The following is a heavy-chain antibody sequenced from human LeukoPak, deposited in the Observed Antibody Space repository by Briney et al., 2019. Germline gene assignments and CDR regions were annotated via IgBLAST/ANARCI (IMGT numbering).Heavy chain of an antibody. V-gene: IGHV3-30*02. D-gene: IGHD3-10*01. Sequence: PGGSLRLSCAASGFTFSSYAMHWVRQAPGKGLEWVAFIRYDGSNKYYADSVKGRFTISRDNSKNTLYLQMDSLRAEDTAVYYCARGGGVALLWFGEPFDYWGQGTLATVSS. CDR3: ARGGGVALLWFGEPFDY. CDR2: IRYDGSNK. CDR1: GFTFSSYA. J-gene: IGHJ4*02.